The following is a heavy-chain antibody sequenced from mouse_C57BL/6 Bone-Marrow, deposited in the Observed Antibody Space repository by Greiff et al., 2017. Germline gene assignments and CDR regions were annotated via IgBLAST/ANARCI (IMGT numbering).Heavy chain of an antibody. Sequence: VQLQQSGPELVKPGASVKMSCKASGYTFTSYVLHWVKQTPGQGLEWIGYIYPYNDGTKYTEKFKGKANLTSYKSSSTSSMELSSLTSEYSAVYYWSRSTTVVATNWYFDVWGTGTTVTVSA. V-gene: IGHV1-14*01. J-gene: IGHJ1*03. CDR1: GYTFTSYV. CDR2: IYPYNDGT. CDR3: SRSTTVVATNWYFDV. D-gene: IGHD1-1*01.